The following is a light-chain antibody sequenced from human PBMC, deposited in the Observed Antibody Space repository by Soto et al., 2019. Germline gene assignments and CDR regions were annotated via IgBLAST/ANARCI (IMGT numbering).Light chain of an antibody. CDR2: DNN. Sequence: QSVLKQPPSVSAAPGQKVTISCSGGSSNIGNNYVSWYQQLPGTAPKLLIYDNNKRPSGIPDRFSGSKSGTSATLGITGLQTGDEADYYCGTWDSSLSAYVFGTGTKVTVL. CDR1: SSNIGNNY. V-gene: IGLV1-51*01. CDR3: GTWDSSLSAYV. J-gene: IGLJ1*01.